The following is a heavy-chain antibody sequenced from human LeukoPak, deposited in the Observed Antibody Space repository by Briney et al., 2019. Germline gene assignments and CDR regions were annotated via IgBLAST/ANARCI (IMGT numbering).Heavy chain of an antibody. CDR3: ARAGDKGGSGSYYKDKRNAFDI. D-gene: IGHD3-10*01. CDR1: GYTFSNYY. Sequence: ASVKVSCKASGYTFSNYYMHWVRQAPGQGLEWMGIINPSGGSTSYAQKFRGRVTMTRDTSTSTVYMELSSLISEDTAVYYCARAGDKGGSGSYYKDKRNAFDIWGQGTMVTVSS. CDR2: INPSGGST. J-gene: IGHJ3*02. V-gene: IGHV1-46*01.